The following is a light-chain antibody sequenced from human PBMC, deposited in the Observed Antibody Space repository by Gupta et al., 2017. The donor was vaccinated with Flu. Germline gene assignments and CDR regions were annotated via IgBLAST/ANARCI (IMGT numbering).Light chain of an antibody. V-gene: IGLV3-21*02. CDR2: DDN. CDR1: NNGSKS. Sequence: QTARSTCGEKNNGSKSVHWYQQKPGQAPVVVVYDDNDRPSGIPDRFSGSNSGNTATLTISRVEAGDEADYFCQVWDSSSDHPVVFGGGTNLTVL. CDR3: QVWDSSSDHPVV. J-gene: IGLJ2*01.